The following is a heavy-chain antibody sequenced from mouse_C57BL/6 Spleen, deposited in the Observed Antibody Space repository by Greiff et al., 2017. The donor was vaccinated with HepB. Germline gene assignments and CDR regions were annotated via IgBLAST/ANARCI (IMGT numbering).Heavy chain of an antibody. D-gene: IGHD2-3*01. J-gene: IGHJ3*01. CDR1: GYTFTSYW. CDR3: APYDGYSLAY. Sequence: VQLQQPGAELVMPGASVKLSCKASGYTFTSYWMHWVKQRPGQGLEWIGEIDPSDSYTNYNQKFKGKSTLTVDKSSSTAYMQLSSLTSEDSAVYYCAPYDGYSLAYWGQGTLVTVSA. V-gene: IGHV1-69*01. CDR2: IDPSDSYT.